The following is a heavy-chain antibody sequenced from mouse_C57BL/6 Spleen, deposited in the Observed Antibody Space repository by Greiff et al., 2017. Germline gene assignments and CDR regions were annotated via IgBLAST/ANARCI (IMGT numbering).Heavy chain of an antibody. CDR1: GYTFTSYW. J-gene: IGHJ2*01. CDR2: IHPSDSDT. V-gene: IGHV1-74*01. CDR3: AMEYGNLLDY. Sequence: QVQLKQPGAELVKPGASVKVSCKASGYTFTSYWMHWVKQRPGQGLEWIGRIHPSDSDTNYNQKFKGKATLTVDQSSSPAYMQLRSLTSEDSAVYYCAMEYGNLLDYWGQGTTLTVSS. D-gene: IGHD2-10*02.